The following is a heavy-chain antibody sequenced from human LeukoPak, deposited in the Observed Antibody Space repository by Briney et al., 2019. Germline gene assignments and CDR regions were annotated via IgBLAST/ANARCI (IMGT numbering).Heavy chain of an antibody. CDR3: ARGPDFWSGPITPPYYYGMDV. CDR2: INHSGST. CDR1: GGSFSGYY. V-gene: IGHV4-34*01. Sequence: SETLSLTCAVYGGSFSGYYWSWIRQPPGKGLEWIGDINHSGSTNYNPSLKSRVTISVDTSKNQFSLKLSSVTAADTAVYYCARGPDFWSGPITPPYYYGMDVWGQGTTVTVSS. D-gene: IGHD3-3*01. J-gene: IGHJ6*02.